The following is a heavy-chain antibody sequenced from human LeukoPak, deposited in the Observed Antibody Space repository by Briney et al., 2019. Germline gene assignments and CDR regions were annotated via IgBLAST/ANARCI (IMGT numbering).Heavy chain of an antibody. CDR2: INPNSGGT. CDR3: ARDPWRRYFDWFTQIDY. D-gene: IGHD3-9*01. V-gene: IGHV1-2*02. Sequence: ASVKVSCKASGYTFTGYYMHWVRQASGQGLEWMGWINPNSGGTNYAQKFQGRVTMTRDTSISTAYMELSRLRSDDTAVYYCARDPWRRYFDWFTQIDYWGQGTLVTVSS. CDR1: GYTFTGYY. J-gene: IGHJ4*02.